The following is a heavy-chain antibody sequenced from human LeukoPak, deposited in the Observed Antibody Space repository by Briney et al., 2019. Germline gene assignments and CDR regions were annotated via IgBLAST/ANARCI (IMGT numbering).Heavy chain of an antibody. CDR3: ARPGIVVVPAAIFYYYYYMDV. V-gene: IGHV4-59*01. CDR1: GGSTTGYF. Sequence: SETLSLTCSVSGGSTTGYFWTWIRQPPGKGPEWIGYVYYKGDTSYSPSLDSRVSISVDTSKKQFSLKLSSVTAADTAVYYCARPGIVVVPAAIFYYYYYMDVWGKGTTVTVSS. D-gene: IGHD2-2*01. CDR2: VYYKGDT. J-gene: IGHJ6*03.